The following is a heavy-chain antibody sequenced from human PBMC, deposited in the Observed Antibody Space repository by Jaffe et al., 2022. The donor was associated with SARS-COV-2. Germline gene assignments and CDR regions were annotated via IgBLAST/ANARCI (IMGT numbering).Heavy chain of an antibody. CDR3: ARIDVFFSSSSWYYYYYMDV. CDR2: IFSNDEK. V-gene: IGHV2-26*01. CDR1: GFSLSNARMG. J-gene: IGHJ6*03. D-gene: IGHD6-13*01. Sequence: QVTLKESGPVLVKPTETLTLTCTVSGFSLSNARMGVSWIRQPPGKALEWLAHIFSNDEKSYSTSLKSRLTISKDTSKSQVVLTMTNMDPVDTATYYCARIDVFFSSSSWYYYYYMDVWGKGTTVTVSS.